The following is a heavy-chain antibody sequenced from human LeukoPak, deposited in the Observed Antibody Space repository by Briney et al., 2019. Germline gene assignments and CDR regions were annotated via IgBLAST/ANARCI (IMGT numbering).Heavy chain of an antibody. CDR3: ARGSPRALRYFDWHKNYYYYGMDV. CDR2: ISAYKGNT. J-gene: IGHJ6*04. Sequence: GASVKVSCKASGYTFTSYGINWVRQAPGQGLEWMGWISAYKGNTNYAQKLQGRVTMTTDTSTSTAYMELRSLRSDDTAVYYCARGSPRALRYFDWHKNYYYYGMDVWGKGTTVTVSS. CDR1: GYTFTSYG. V-gene: IGHV1-18*04. D-gene: IGHD3-9*01.